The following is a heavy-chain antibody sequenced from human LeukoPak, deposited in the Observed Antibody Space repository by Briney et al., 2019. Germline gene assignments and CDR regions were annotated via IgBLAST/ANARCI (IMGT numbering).Heavy chain of an antibody. V-gene: IGHV3-23*01. CDR2: ISVSGVST. CDR1: GFTFSSYA. Sequence: GGSLRLSCAASGFTFSSYAMSWVRQAPGKGLEWVSGISVSGVSTNYADSVKGRFTISRDNSKNTLYLQMNSLRDEDTAVYYCARDQTPFYWGQGSLVTVSS. D-gene: IGHD2-15*01. J-gene: IGHJ4*02. CDR3: ARDQTPFY.